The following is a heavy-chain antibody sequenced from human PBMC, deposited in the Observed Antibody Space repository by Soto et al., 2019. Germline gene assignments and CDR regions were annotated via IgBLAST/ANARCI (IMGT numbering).Heavy chain of an antibody. CDR2: IHYSGST. CDR1: GGSVSSTSDY. D-gene: IGHD6-13*01. J-gene: IGHJ5*02. V-gene: IGHV4-61*01. CDR3: ARDGVSRSWYVGGWFDP. Sequence: SETLSLTCSVSGGSVSSTSDYWTWKRQPPGKGLEWIGYIHYSGSTNYNPSLKSRVTISVDTSKNQFSLKLSSVTAADTAVYYCARDGVSRSWYVGGWFDPWGQGTLVTVPS.